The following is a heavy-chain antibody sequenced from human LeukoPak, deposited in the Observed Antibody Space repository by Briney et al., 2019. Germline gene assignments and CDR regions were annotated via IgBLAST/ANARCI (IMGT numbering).Heavy chain of an antibody. CDR3: ARARGSYGDFDY. Sequence: ASVKVSCKASGYTFTSYDINWVRQATGQGLEWMGGIILIFGTANYAQKFQGRVTITADESTSTAYMELSSLRSEDTAVYYCARARGSYGDFDYWGQGTLVTVSS. D-gene: IGHD1-26*01. J-gene: IGHJ4*02. V-gene: IGHV1-69*13. CDR2: IILIFGTA. CDR1: GYTFTSYD.